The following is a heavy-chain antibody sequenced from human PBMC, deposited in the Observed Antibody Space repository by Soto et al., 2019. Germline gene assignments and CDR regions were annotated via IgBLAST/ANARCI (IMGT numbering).Heavy chain of an antibody. CDR1: GYTFTSYG. CDR2: INVYNGNT. D-gene: IGHD3-10*01. V-gene: IGHV1-18*01. CDR3: ANDTSLGEYEH. J-gene: IGHJ4*02. Sequence: QVQLVQSGAEVKKPGASVKVSCKASGYTFTSYGISWVRQAPGQGLEWMGWINVYNGNTNYAQKLQGRVTMTTDTATSTAYLDLRSLRCDVTAVTLCANDTSLGEYEHWDQGTLVTVSS.